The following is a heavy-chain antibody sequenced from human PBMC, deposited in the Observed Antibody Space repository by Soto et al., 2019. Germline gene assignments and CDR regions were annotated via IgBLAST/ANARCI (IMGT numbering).Heavy chain of an antibody. J-gene: IGHJ6*02. V-gene: IGHV3-30*18. CDR2: ISFDGRGQ. D-gene: IGHD2-15*01. Sequence: QEQVVESGGGVVHSGGSLRLACAASGFKIDTYAMHWVRQAPGKGLEWVALISFDGRGQYYADSVEGRFTVSRDDSKNTVYLQMDGLRPEDAARYYCAKQDRTSSQYWYPMDVWGPGATVTVSS. CDR3: AKQDRTSSQYWYPMDV. CDR1: GFKIDTYA.